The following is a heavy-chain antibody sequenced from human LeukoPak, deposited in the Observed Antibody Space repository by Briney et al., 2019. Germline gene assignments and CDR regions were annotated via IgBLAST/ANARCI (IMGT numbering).Heavy chain of an antibody. Sequence: GGSLRLSCAASGFTFSSYAMHWVRQAPGKGLEWVAVISYDGSNKYYADSVKGRFTISRDNSKNTLYLQMNSLRAEDTAVYYCARDRSHYDFWSGYYWSYWGQGTLVTVSS. D-gene: IGHD3-3*01. J-gene: IGHJ4*02. CDR1: GFTFSSYA. CDR3: ARDRSHYDFWSGYYWSY. V-gene: IGHV3-30-3*01. CDR2: ISYDGSNK.